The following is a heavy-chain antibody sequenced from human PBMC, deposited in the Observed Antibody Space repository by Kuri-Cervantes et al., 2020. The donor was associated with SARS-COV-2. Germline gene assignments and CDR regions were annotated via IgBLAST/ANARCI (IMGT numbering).Heavy chain of an antibody. CDR1: GFTFSSYA. CDR2: ISYDGSNK. V-gene: IGHV3-30-3*01. J-gene: IGHJ6*04. D-gene: IGHD1-26*01. CDR3: AKDGGSYSFSSAYGMAV. Sequence: GESLKISCVASGFTFSSYAMHWVRQAPGKGLEWVTVISYDGSNKYYADSVKGRFTISRDNSKNTLYLKMNSLRAEDTDVYYCAKDGGSYSFSSAYGMAVWGKETTVTVSS.